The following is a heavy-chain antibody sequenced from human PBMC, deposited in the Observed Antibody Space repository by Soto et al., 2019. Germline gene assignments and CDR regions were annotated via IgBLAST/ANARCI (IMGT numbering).Heavy chain of an antibody. CDR3: AKGGYSSSTHFDY. J-gene: IGHJ4*02. CDR2: ISYDGSNK. V-gene: IGHV3-30*18. CDR1: GFIFSSYG. D-gene: IGHD6-6*01. Sequence: GGSLRLSCAASGFIFSSYGMHWVRQAPGKGLEWVAVISYDGSNKYYADSVKGRFTISRDNSKNTLYLQMNSLRAEDTAVYYCAKGGYSSSTHFDYWGQGTLVTVSS.